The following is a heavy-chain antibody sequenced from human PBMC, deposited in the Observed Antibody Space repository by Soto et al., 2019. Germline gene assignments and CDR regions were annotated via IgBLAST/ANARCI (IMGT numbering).Heavy chain of an antibody. CDR3: ARDGEYCSGGSCYHNWFDP. D-gene: IGHD2-15*01. CDR2: INHSGST. J-gene: IGHJ5*02. Sequence: PSETLSFTGARFGKAFSCYYWTWLRQPPGKGLEWIGEINHSGSTNYNPSLKSRVTISVDTSKNQFSLKLSSVTAADTAVYYCARDGEYCSGGSCYHNWFDPWGQGTLVTVSS. CDR1: GKAFSCYY. V-gene: IGHV4-34*01.